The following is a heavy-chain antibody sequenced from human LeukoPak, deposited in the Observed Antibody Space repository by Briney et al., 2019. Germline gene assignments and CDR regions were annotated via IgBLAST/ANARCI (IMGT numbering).Heavy chain of an antibody. V-gene: IGHV4-4*02. D-gene: IGHD3-10*01. CDR3: ARTIRGVILYCDH. CDR1: GGAISSSHW. J-gene: IGHJ4*02. Sequence: SETLSLTCGVSGGAISSSHWWSWVRQSPEKGLEWIGDIHHSGSTNYNPSLKSRVSILVDKSKKQFSLKLSSVTAADTAVYYCARTIRGVILYCDHWGQGTLVTVSS. CDR2: IHHSGST.